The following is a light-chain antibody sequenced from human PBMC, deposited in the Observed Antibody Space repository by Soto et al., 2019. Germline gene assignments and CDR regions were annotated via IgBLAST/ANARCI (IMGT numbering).Light chain of an antibody. CDR2: AAS. J-gene: IGKJ1*01. CDR3: HQYGDSPQT. Sequence: EIVLTQSPGSLSLSPGDRATLSCRASQTVTSNYLAWYQQKPGQAPRLLIYAASSWATGIPDRFSGGGSGTDFTLTITRLEPEDFAVYYCHQYGDSPQTFGQGTKVEMK. CDR1: QTVTSNY. V-gene: IGKV3-20*01.